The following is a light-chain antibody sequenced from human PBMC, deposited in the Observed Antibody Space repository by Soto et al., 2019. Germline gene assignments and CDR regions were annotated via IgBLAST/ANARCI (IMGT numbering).Light chain of an antibody. CDR3: AAWDDSLNGLWV. V-gene: IGLV1-44*01. CDR2: SNN. J-gene: IGLJ3*02. Sequence: QPVLTQPPSASGTPGQRVTISCSGSSSNIGSNTVNWYQQLPGTAPKLLIYSNNQRPSGVPDRFSGSKSGTSASLAISGLHSDDEADYYCAAWDDSLNGLWVFGGGTKVTVL. CDR1: SSNIGSNT.